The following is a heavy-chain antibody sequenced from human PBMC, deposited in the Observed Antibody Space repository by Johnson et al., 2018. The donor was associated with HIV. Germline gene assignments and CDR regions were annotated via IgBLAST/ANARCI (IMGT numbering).Heavy chain of an antibody. CDR1: GFTFSDYY. J-gene: IGHJ3*02. CDR2: ISSSGSTI. V-gene: IGHV3-11*04. Sequence: QVQLVESGGGLVKPGGSLRLSCAASGFTFSDYYMSWIRQAPGKGLEWVSYISSSGSTIYYADFVKGRFTVSRDNAKKSLSLQMNSLRAEDTALYYCARDSTPWGGDYVGYAFDIWGRGTMVTVSS. CDR3: ARDSTPWGGDYVGYAFDI. D-gene: IGHD4-17*01.